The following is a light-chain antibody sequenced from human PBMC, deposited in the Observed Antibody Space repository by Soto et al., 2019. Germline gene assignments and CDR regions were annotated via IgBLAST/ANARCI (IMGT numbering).Light chain of an antibody. CDR1: QRVSSNY. CDR2: GAS. Sequence: EIVLTQSPGTLSLSPGERATISCRASQRVSSNYLAWYQQKPGQAPRLLIYGASNRATGIPDRFSGSGSGTDFTLTISRLEPEDFAVYYCQQYGSSPWTFGHGTKVEIK. CDR3: QQYGSSPWT. V-gene: IGKV3-20*01. J-gene: IGKJ1*01.